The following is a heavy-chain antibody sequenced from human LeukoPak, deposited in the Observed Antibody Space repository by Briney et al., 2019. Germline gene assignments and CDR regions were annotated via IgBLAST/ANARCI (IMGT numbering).Heavy chain of an antibody. D-gene: IGHD2-2*01. J-gene: IGHJ6*03. CDR2: IYHSGST. V-gene: IGHV4-59*12. Sequence: SETLSLTCTVSGGSISSYYWSWIRQPPGKGLEWIGYIYHSGSTYYNPSLKSRVTISVDRSKNQFSLKLSSVTAADTAVYYCARDRRDIVVVPAASYYYYMDVWGKGTTVTVSS. CDR1: GGSISSYY. CDR3: ARDRRDIVVVPAASYYYYMDV.